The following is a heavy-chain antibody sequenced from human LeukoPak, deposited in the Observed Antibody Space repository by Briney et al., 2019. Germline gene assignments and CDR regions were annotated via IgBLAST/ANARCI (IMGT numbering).Heavy chain of an antibody. J-gene: IGHJ3*02. V-gene: IGHV4-38-2*02. CDR3: ARVFQGGDGAFDI. D-gene: IGHD3-16*01. CDR1: GYSISSGYY. Sequence: SETLSLTCTVPGYSISSGYYWGWIRQPPGKGLERIGSIYHSGSTYYNPSLKSRVTISVDTSKNQFSLKLSSVTAADTAVYYCARVFQGGDGAFDIWGQGTMVTVSS. CDR2: IYHSGST.